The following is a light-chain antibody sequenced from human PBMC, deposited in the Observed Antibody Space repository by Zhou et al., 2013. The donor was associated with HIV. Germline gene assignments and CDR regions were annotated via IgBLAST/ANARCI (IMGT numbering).Light chain of an antibody. J-gene: IGKJ4*01. V-gene: IGKV3-15*01. Sequence: EIVLTQSPATLSLSPGDSATLSCRASQSVSINLAWYQQKPGQAPRLLIYGASTRATGIPARFSGSGSGTEFTLTISSLQSEDFAVYYCQQYNNWPALTFGGGTKVEIK. CDR3: QQYNNWPALT. CDR1: QSVSIN. CDR2: GAS.